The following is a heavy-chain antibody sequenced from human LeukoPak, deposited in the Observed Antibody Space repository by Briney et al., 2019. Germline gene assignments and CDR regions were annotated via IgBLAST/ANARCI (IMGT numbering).Heavy chain of an antibody. D-gene: IGHD6-13*01. CDR1: GSSISSYY. V-gene: IGHV4-4*07. J-gene: IGHJ4*02. CDR2: IYSTGST. Sequence: SETLSLTCTVSGSSISSYYWSWIRQPAGKGLEWIGRIYSTGSTNYNPSLKSRVTMSVDTSKNQFSLRLRSVTAADTAVYYCARQIASAGTAGFDFWGQGALVTVSS. CDR3: ARQIASAGTAGFDF.